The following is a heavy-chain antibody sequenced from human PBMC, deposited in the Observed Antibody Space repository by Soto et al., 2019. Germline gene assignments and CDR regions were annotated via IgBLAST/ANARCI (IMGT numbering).Heavy chain of an antibody. CDR3: ARTSRFDY. V-gene: IGHV4-34*01. CDR2: INHSGST. J-gene: IGHJ4*02. D-gene: IGHD6-6*01. CDR1: GGSFSGYY. Sequence: SETLSLTCAVYGGSFSGYYWSWIRQPLGKGLEWIGEINHSGSTNYNPSLKSRVTMSVDTSKNQFSLKLSSVTAADTAVYYCARTSRFDYWGQGALVTVSS.